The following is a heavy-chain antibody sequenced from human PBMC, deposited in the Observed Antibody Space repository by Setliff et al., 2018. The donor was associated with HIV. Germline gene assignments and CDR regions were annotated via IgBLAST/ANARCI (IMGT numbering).Heavy chain of an antibody. J-gene: IGHJ5*02. Sequence: ASVKVSCKTSGGTFSSFALSWVRQAPGQGLEWMGGIIPAFGTANYAQKFQGRVTITADESTSTAYMELSSLRSEDSAVYYCARDRFCSRGSCYEPNWFDPWGQGTLVTVSS. V-gene: IGHV1-69*13. D-gene: IGHD2-15*01. CDR1: GGTFSSFA. CDR3: ARDRFCSRGSCYEPNWFDP. CDR2: IIPAFGTA.